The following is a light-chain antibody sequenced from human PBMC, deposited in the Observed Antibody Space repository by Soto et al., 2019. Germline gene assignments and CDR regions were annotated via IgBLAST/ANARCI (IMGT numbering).Light chain of an antibody. V-gene: IGKV1-33*01. CDR2: DGS. Sequence: DIQMTQSPSSLSASVGDRVTITCRASQDIANYLNWYQQKPGKAPKLLIYDGSNLETGVPGRFIATVSGTDFTFTINNLQPEDTATYFCQHYANFPLTFGGGTRVEIK. CDR1: QDIANY. J-gene: IGKJ4*01. CDR3: QHYANFPLT.